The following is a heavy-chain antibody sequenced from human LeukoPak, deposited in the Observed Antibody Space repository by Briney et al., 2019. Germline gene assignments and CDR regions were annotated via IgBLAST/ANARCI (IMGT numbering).Heavy chain of an antibody. CDR2: IYPGDSDT. CDR3: ARLLRNIAAAVYYFDY. CDR1: GYSFTSYW. J-gene: IGHJ4*02. D-gene: IGHD6-13*01. Sequence: HGESLKISCKGSGYSFTSYWIGWVRQMPGKGLEWMGIIYPGDSDTRYSPSFQGQVTISADKSISTAYLQWSSLKASDTAMYYCARLLRNIAAAVYYFDYWGQGTLVTVSS. V-gene: IGHV5-51*01.